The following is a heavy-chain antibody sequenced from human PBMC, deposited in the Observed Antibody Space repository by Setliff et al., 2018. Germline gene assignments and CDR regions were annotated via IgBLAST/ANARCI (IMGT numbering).Heavy chain of an antibody. Sequence: PGGSLRLSCAASGLTFSSYWMSWVRQAPGKGLEWVANIKQDGSEKYYVDSVKGRFTISRDNAKNSLYLQMNSLRAEDTAVYYCARVYGASVWGNYPVDYWGQGTRVTSPQ. J-gene: IGHJ4*02. V-gene: IGHV3-7*03. CDR2: IKQDGSEK. CDR1: GLTFSSYW. CDR3: ARVYGASVWGNYPVDY. D-gene: IGHD3-16*02.